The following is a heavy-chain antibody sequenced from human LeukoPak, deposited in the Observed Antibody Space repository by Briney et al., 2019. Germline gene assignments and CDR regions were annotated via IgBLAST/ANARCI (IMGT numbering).Heavy chain of an antibody. CDR2: INAGNGNT. CDR1: GYTFTSYA. J-gene: IGHJ4*02. D-gene: IGHD6-13*01. Sequence: ASVKVSCKASGYTFTSYATHWVRQAPGQRLEWMGWINAGNGNTKYSQKLQGRVTMTTDTSTSTAYMELRSLRSDDTAVYYCARDWGPYSSSWYDLFDYWGRGTLVTVSS. V-gene: IGHV1-3*01. CDR3: ARDWGPYSSSWYDLFDY.